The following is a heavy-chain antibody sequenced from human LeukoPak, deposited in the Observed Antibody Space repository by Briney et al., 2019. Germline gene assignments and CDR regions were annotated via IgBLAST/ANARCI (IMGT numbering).Heavy chain of an antibody. D-gene: IGHD2-2*01. CDR1: GGSFSGYY. J-gene: IGHJ4*02. CDR2: INHSGST. V-gene: IGHV4-34*01. CDR3: ARGNCSSTSCYRYFDY. Sequence: SETLSLTCAVYGGSFSGYYWSWIHQPPGKGLEWIGEINHSGSTNYNPSLKSRVTISVDTSKNQFSLKLSSVTAADTAVYYCARGNCSSTSCYRYFDYWGQGTLVTVSS.